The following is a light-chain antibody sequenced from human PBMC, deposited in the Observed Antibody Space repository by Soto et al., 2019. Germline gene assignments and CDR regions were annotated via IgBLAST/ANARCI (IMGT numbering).Light chain of an antibody. CDR3: NSYTRSRSYV. CDR1: SSDVGASKY. Sequence: QSVLTQPASVSGSPGRSITISCTGTSSDVGASKYVSWYQQYPGKAPKLMLYEVSYRPSGVSNRFSGSKSGNTASLTISGLQTEDEADYYCNSYTRSRSYVFGTGTKVTVL. J-gene: IGLJ1*01. V-gene: IGLV2-14*01. CDR2: EVS.